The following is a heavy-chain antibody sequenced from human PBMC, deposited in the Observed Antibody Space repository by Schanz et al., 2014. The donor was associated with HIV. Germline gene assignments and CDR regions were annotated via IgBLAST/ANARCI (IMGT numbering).Heavy chain of an antibody. CDR2: ISDSGGST. D-gene: IGHD2-15*01. CDR1: GFSFSSYA. V-gene: IGHV3-23*01. J-gene: IGHJ6*02. Sequence: EVQLLESGEGLLQPGGSLRLSCAASGFSFSSYAMSWVRQAPGKGLEWVSVISDSGGSTYYAFSVKGRFTISRDNSKNTLYLQMNSLRAEDTAVYYCAKGGRDILSYYGMDVWGQGTTVTVSS. CDR3: AKGGRDILSYYGMDV.